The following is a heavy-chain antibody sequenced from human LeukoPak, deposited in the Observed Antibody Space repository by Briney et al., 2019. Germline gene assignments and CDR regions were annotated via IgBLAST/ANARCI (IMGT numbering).Heavy chain of an antibody. CDR3: ARRADWGMSGNRPWFDP. Sequence: ASVKVSRKVSGFTLTDYFMHWLRQAPGQGLDWMGYINSNNGDIKYGQKFQGRVTMTRDTSISTVFMELSGLTSDDTAVYYCARRADWGMSGNRPWFDPWGQGTLVTVSS. CDR1: GFTLTDYF. J-gene: IGHJ5*02. D-gene: IGHD5-18*01. V-gene: IGHV1-2*02. CDR2: INSNNGDI.